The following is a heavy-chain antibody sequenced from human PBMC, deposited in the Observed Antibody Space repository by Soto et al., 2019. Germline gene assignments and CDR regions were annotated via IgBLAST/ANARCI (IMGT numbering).Heavy chain of an antibody. J-gene: IGHJ4*02. CDR1: GVTFSSYA. Sequence: PGGSLRLSCAASGVTFSSYAMSWVRHAPGKGLEWVSAISGSGGSTYYADSVKGRFTISRDNSKNTLYLHMNSLRAEDTAVYYCAKGLGYCSSTSCYVLDYWGQGTLVTVSS. CDR3: AKGLGYCSSTSCYVLDY. D-gene: IGHD2-2*01. V-gene: IGHV3-23*01. CDR2: ISGSGGST.